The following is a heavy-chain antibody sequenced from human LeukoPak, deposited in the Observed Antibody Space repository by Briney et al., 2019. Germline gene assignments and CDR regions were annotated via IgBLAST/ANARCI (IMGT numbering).Heavy chain of an antibody. J-gene: IGHJ4*02. Sequence: PSETLSLTCTVSGGSLRSSNYYWGWIRQPPGKGLEWIGYIYYSGGTNYNPSLKSRVTMSVDTSRNQFSLKLYSVTAADTAVYYCAREDSGYGTYDYWGQGTLVTVSS. CDR2: IYYSGGT. CDR3: AREDSGYGTYDY. D-gene: IGHD5-12*01. CDR1: GGSLRSSNYY. V-gene: IGHV4-61*01.